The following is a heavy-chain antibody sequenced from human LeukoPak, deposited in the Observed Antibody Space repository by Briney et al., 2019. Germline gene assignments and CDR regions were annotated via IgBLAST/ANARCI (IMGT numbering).Heavy chain of an antibody. J-gene: IGHJ4*02. Sequence: PETLSLTRTVSGGSISSYYWSWIRQPPGKGLEWIGYIYYSGSTNYNPSLKSRVTISVDTSKNQFSLKLSSVTAADTAVYYCARMEGEETYCGGDCYSYYFDYWGQGTLVTVSS. CDR1: GGSISSYY. V-gene: IGHV4-59*08. CDR3: ARMEGEETYCGGDCYSYYFDY. CDR2: IYYSGST. D-gene: IGHD2-21*02.